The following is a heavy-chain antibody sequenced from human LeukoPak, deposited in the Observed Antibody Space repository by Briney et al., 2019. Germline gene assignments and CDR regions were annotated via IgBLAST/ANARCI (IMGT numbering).Heavy chain of an antibody. CDR1: GYTFTSYG. V-gene: IGHV1-18*01. Sequence: ASVKVSCKASGYTFTSYGISWVRQAPGQGLEWMGWISAYNGNTNYAQKLQGRVTMTTGTSTSTAYMELRSLRSDDTAVYYCARARGGRFLEWLSDGHYFDYWGQGTLVTVSS. CDR3: ARARGGRFLEWLSDGHYFDY. D-gene: IGHD3-3*01. CDR2: ISAYNGNT. J-gene: IGHJ4*02.